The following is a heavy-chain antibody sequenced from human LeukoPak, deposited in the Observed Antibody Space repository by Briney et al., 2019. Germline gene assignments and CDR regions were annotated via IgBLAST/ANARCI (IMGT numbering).Heavy chain of an antibody. V-gene: IGHV1-2*02. J-gene: IGHJ6*03. D-gene: IGHD2-2*01. CDR3: AFSLVVPAEQPSPYYYYYYMDV. CDR2: INPNSGGT. CDR1: GYTFTGYY. Sequence: ASVKVSCKASGYTFTGYYMHWVRQAPGQGLEWMGWINPNSGGTNYAQKFQGRVTMTRDTSISTAYMELSRLRSDDTAVYYCAFSLVVPAEQPSPYYYYYYMDVWGKGTTVTVSS.